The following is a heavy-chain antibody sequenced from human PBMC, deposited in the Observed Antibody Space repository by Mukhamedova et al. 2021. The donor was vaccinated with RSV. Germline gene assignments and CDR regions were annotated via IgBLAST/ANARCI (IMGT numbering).Heavy chain of an antibody. CDR1: SSYG. CDR2: ISYDGSNK. Sequence: SSYGMHWVRQAPGKGLEWVAVISYDGSNKYYADSVKGRFTISRDNSKNTLYLQMNSLRAEDTAVYYCARVTTGTDAFDIWGQGPM. CDR3: ARVTTGTDAFDI. J-gene: IGHJ3*02. V-gene: IGHV3-30*03. D-gene: IGHD4-17*01.